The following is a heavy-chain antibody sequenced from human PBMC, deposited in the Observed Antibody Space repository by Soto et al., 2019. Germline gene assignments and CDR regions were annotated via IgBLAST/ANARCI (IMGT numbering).Heavy chain of an antibody. D-gene: IGHD3-10*01. CDR2: FDPEDGET. J-gene: IGHJ4*02. Sequence: ASVKVSCKVSGYTLTELSMHWVRQAPGKGLEWMGGFDPEDGETIYAQKFQGRVTMTEDTSTDTAYMELSSLRSEDTAVYYCATGRITMVRGVIIPFDYWGQGTLVTVSS. CDR3: ATGRITMVRGVIIPFDY. V-gene: IGHV1-24*01. CDR1: GYTLTELS.